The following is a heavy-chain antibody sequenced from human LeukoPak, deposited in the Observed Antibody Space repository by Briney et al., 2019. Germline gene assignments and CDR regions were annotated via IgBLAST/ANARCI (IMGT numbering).Heavy chain of an antibody. D-gene: IGHD6-25*01. CDR2: IFYSGST. CDR1: SGSISTSNYY. J-gene: IGHJ3*02. V-gene: IGHV4-39*07. CDR3: ARHDVSGRPPRAFDI. Sequence: PSETLSLTCTVSSGSISTSNYYWGWVRQPPGKALEWIGNIFYSGSTYYSPSLKSRVTISLDTSRNQFSLKLNSVTAADTAVYYCARHDVSGRPPRAFDIWGQGTMVTVSS.